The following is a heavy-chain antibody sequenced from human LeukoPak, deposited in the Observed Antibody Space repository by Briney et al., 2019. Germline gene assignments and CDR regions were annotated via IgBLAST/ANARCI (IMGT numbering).Heavy chain of an antibody. CDR1: GYTLTELS. CDR3: ATDHVRDWGYRAAFDI. J-gene: IGHJ3*02. D-gene: IGHD2-21*02. CDR2: FDPEDGET. Sequence: ASVKVSCKVSGYTLTELSMHWVRQAPGKGLEWMGGFDPEDGETIYAQKFQGRVTMTEDTSTDTAYMELSSLRSEDTAVYYCATDHVRDWGYRAAFDIWGQGTMVTVSS. V-gene: IGHV1-24*01.